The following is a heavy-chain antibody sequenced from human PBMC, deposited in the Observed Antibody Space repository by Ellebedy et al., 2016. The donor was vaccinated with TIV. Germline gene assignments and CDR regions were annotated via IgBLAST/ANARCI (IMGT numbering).Heavy chain of an antibody. CDR1: GFSFSSYS. CDR3: ATDSPVVGASYAEYFLH. V-gene: IGHV3-48*01. D-gene: IGHD1-26*01. CDR2: ISVSSSAI. J-gene: IGHJ1*01. Sequence: GESLKISCAASGFSFSSYSMNWVRQAPGKGLEWVSYISVSSSAIYHADSVKGRFTISRDNAKKSVSLQMNSLRAEDTAVYYCATDSPVVGASYAEYFLHWGQGTLVTVSS.